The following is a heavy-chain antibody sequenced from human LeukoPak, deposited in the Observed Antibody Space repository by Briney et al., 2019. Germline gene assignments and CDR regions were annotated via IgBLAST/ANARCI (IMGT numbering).Heavy chain of an antibody. V-gene: IGHV3-23*01. D-gene: IGHD3-10*01. CDR1: GFTFSSYA. CDR3: AGDSSPTRADNWFDP. Sequence: GGSLRLSCAASGFTFSSYAMSWVRQAPGKGLEWVSAISGSGGSTYYADSVKGRFTISRDNSKNTLYLQMNSLRAEDTAVYYCAGDSSPTRADNWFDPWGQGTLVTVSS. CDR2: ISGSGGST. J-gene: IGHJ5*02.